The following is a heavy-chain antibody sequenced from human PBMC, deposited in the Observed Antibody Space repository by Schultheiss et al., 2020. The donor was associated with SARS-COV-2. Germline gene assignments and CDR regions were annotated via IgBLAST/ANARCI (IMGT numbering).Heavy chain of an antibody. CDR1: GGSISSGDYY. CDR2: IYYSGST. J-gene: IGHJ2*01. Sequence: SETLSLTCTVSGGSISSGDYYWSWIRQPPGKGLEWIGYIYYSGSTYYNPSLKSRVTISVDTSKNQFSLKLSSVTAADTAVYYCARVTSGYQFWDFDLWGRGTLVTVSS. CDR3: ARVTSGYQFWDFDL. V-gene: IGHV4-30-4*01. D-gene: IGHD2-2*01.